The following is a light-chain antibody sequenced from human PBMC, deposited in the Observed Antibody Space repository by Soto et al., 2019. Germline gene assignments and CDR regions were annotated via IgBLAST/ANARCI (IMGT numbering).Light chain of an antibody. J-gene: IGKJ1*01. V-gene: IGKV3-20*01. CDR3: QQYGSSQWT. CDR2: DAS. CDR1: QSVSSS. Sequence: EIVLTQSPATLSLSPGERATLSCRASQSVSSSLAWYQQNPGQAPRLLIYDASNRATGIPARFSGSVSGTDGTLTISRLEPEDFAVYDGQQYGSSQWTFGQGTKVDIK.